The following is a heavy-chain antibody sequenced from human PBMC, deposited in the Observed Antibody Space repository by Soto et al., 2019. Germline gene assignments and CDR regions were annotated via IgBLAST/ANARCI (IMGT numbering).Heavy chain of an antibody. D-gene: IGHD2-2*01. Sequence: GGSLRLSCAASGFTFSSYGMHWVRQAPGKGLEWVAVISYDGSNKNYADSVKGRFTISRDNSKNTLYLQMGSLRAEDMAVYYFARDREDIVVVPAAFDFDYWGQGTLVTVSS. CDR2: ISYDGSNK. CDR1: GFTFSSYG. J-gene: IGHJ4*02. CDR3: ARDREDIVVVPAAFDFDY. V-gene: IGHV3-30*03.